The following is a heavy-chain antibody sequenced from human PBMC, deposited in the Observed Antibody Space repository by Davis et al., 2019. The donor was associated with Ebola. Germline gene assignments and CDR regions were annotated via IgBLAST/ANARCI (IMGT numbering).Heavy chain of an antibody. D-gene: IGHD3-22*01. J-gene: IGHJ4*02. CDR2: IYYSGST. CDR3: ARLVALYDNSGYAYFDY. CDR1: GGSISSSSYY. V-gene: IGHV4-61*05. Sequence: SETLSLTCTVSGGSISSSSYYWGWIRQPPGKGLEWIGYIYYSGSTNYNPSLKSRLTIPTDTSNSQFSLKLRSVTAADTAVYYCARLVALYDNSGYAYFDYWGQGTLVTVAS.